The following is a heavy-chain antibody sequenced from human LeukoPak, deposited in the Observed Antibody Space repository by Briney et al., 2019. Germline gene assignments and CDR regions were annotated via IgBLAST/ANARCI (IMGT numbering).Heavy chain of an antibody. D-gene: IGHD5-12*01. CDR2: INAGNGNT. V-gene: IGHV1-3*01. J-gene: IGHJ4*02. CDR1: GYTFTSYA. CDR3: ARAAGYSGYSNYFDY. Sequence: GASVKVSCKASGYTFTSYAMHWVRQAPGQRLEWMGWINAGNGNTKYSQKFQGRVTITRDTSASTAYMELSSLRSEDTAVYYCARAAGYSGYSNYFDYWGQGTLVTVSS.